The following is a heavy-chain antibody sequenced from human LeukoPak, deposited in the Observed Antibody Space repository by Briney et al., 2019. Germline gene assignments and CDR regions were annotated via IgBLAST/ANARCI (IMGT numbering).Heavy chain of an antibody. D-gene: IGHD5-18*01. CDR1: GASIDSHSW. J-gene: IGHJ4*02. V-gene: IGHV4-59*11. CDR3: ARGSRGYSYG. Sequence: PSGTLSLTCAVSGASIDSHSWWSWIRQPPGKGLEWIGYIYYSGSTNYNPSLKSRVTISVDTSKNQFSLKLSSVTAADTAVYYCARGSRGYSYGWGQGTLVTVSS. CDR2: IYYSGST.